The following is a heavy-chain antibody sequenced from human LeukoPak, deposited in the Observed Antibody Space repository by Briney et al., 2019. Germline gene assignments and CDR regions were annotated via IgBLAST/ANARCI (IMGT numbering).Heavy chain of an antibody. CDR2: INPSGGGT. D-gene: IGHD5-12*01. CDR3: ASGGYDWDAYDY. J-gene: IGHJ4*02. Sequence: ASVKVSCKASGNSYIHWVRQAPGQGLEWMGMINPSGGGTSYAQKFQGRGTMTRDRSTSIVYMELSSLRSEDTAVYFCASGGYDWDAYDYWGQGTPVTVSS. V-gene: IGHV1-46*01. CDR1: GNSY.